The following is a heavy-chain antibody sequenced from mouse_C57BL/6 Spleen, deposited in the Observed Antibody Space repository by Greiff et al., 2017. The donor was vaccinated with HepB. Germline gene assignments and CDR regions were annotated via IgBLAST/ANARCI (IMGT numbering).Heavy chain of an antibody. V-gene: IGHV1-18*01. D-gene: IGHD1-1*01. CDR1: GYTFTDYN. CDR3: ARGYYGSRRGYYFDY. CDR2: INPNNGGT. Sequence: VQLQQSGPELVKPGASVKIPCKASGYTFTDYNMDWVKQSHGKSLEWIGDINPNNGGTIYNQKFKGKATLTVDKSSSTAYMELRSLTSEDTAVYYCARGYYGSRRGYYFDYWGQGTTLTVSS. J-gene: IGHJ2*01.